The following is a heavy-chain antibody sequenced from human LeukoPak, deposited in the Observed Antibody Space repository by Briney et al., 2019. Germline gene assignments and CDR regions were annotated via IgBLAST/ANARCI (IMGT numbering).Heavy chain of an antibody. CDR2: IYPGDSDT. V-gene: IGHV5-51*01. Sequence: GESMKISCKGSGYIFTSYWIGWVRQMPGKGLEWMGIIYPGDSDTRYSPSFQGQVTISADRSISTAYLQWTSLKASDTAMYYCASGYSSSWLAFDYWGQGTLVTVSS. J-gene: IGHJ4*02. CDR1: GYIFTSYW. D-gene: IGHD6-13*01. CDR3: ASGYSSSWLAFDY.